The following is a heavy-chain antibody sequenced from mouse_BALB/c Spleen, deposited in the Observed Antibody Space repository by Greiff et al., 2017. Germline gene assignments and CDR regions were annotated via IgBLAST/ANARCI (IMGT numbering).Heavy chain of an antibody. D-gene: IGHD5-1*01. J-gene: IGHJ4*01. V-gene: IGHV5-9-4*01. Sequence: EVQLVESGGGLVKPGGSLKLSCAASGFTFSDYYMYWVRQSPEKRLEWVAEISSGGSYTYYPDTVTGRFTISRDNAKNTLYLQMSSLKSEDTAMYYCTREGDGSTEGWAMDYWGQGTSVTVSS. CDR3: TREGDGSTEGWAMDY. CDR2: ISSGGSYT. CDR1: GFTFSDYY.